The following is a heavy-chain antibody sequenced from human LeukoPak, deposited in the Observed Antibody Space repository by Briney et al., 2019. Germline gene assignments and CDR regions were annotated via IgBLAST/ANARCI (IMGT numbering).Heavy chain of an antibody. J-gene: IGHJ4*02. CDR1: GFTFSSYW. D-gene: IGHD4-11*01. CDR3: ARAPTSVSNPYYFDY. V-gene: IGHV3-74*01. CDR2: INSDGSST. Sequence: PGGSLRLSCAASGFTFSSYWMHWVRQAPGKGLVWVSRINSDGSSTSYADSVKGRFTISRDNAKNTLYLQMNSLRAEDTAVYYCARAPTSVSNPYYFDYWGQGTLVTVSS.